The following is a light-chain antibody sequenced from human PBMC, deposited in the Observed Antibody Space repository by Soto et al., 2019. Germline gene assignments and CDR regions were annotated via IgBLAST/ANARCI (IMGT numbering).Light chain of an antibody. V-gene: IGLV1-44*01. CDR1: SSNIGGNS. Sequence: QSVMTQPPSVSAAPGQRVPISCSGSSSNIGGNSVSWYQQLPGTAPKLLIYGLNQRPSGVPDRFSASKSGASASLAISGLQFEDEAVYYCSTWDDSLNGWVFGGGTKVTVL. CDR3: STWDDSLNGWV. J-gene: IGLJ3*02. CDR2: GLN.